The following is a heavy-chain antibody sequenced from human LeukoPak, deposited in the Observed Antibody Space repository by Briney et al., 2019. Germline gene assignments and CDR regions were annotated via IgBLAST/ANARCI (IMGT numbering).Heavy chain of an antibody. V-gene: IGHV1-69*05. CDR2: IIPMFGTA. D-gene: IGHD1-26*01. Sequence: RASVKVSCKASGGTFNTYAINWVRQAPGQGLEWMGGIIPMFGTANYAQKFQGRVTITTDASSNIAYMEMSSLRSDDSAVYFCARALVQPSGAFDIWGQGAMVTVSS. CDR1: GGTFNTYA. J-gene: IGHJ3*02. CDR3: ARALVQPSGAFDI.